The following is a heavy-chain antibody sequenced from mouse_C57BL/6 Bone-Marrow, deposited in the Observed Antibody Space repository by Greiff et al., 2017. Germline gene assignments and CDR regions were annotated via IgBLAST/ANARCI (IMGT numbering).Heavy chain of an antibody. CDR2: ISYDGSN. D-gene: IGHD2-2*01. CDR1: GYSITSGYY. V-gene: IGHV3-6*01. CDR3: ARDYYGYDGYFDY. Sequence: DVQLQESGPGLVKPSQSLSLTCSVPGYSITSGYYWNWIRQFPGNKLEWMGYISYDGSNNYNPSLKNRISITRDTSKNQFFLKLNSVTTEDTATYYCARDYYGYDGYFDYWGQGTTLTVSS. J-gene: IGHJ2*01.